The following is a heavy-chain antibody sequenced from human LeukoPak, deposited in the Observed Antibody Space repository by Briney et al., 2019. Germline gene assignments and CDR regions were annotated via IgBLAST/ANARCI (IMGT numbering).Heavy chain of an antibody. CDR3: ARENDYGNNWFDP. Sequence: ASVKVSCKASGYSFSCYYMHWVRQAPGQGLEWMGIINPSGDSTTYAQKFQGRVTMTRDTSTRTVYMELSSLRSDDTAVYYCARENDYGNNWFDPWGQGTLVTVSS. D-gene: IGHD4-17*01. CDR2: INPSGDST. J-gene: IGHJ5*02. V-gene: IGHV1-46*01. CDR1: GYSFSCYY.